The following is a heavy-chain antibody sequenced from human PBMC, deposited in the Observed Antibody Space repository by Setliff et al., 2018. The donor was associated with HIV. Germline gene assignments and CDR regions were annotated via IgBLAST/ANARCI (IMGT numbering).Heavy chain of an antibody. CDR3: ARQITSVTPEMLVVNDAFDV. CDR2: IYHSGST. D-gene: IGHD4-17*01. J-gene: IGHJ3*01. V-gene: IGHV4-38-2*01. CDR1: GYSISSGYY. Sequence: PSETLSLTCAVSGYSISSGYYWGWIRQPPGKGLEWIGSIYHSGSTYYNPSLKSRVTISVDTSKNQFSLKLSSVTAADTAVYYCARQITSVTPEMLVVNDAFDVWGQGKMVTVSS.